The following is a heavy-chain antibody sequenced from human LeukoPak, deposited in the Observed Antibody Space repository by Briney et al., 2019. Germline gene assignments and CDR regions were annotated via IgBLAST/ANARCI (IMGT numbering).Heavy chain of an antibody. CDR3: AVRRGGSGTYFDY. D-gene: IGHD3-10*01. V-gene: IGHV3-48*01. J-gene: IGHJ4*02. Sequence: GESLRLSCAASGFTFSSYSMNWVRQAPGKGLEWVSYISSSSSTIYYADSVKGRFTISRDNAKNSLYLQMNSLRAEDTAVYYCAVRRGGSGTYFDYWGQGTLVTVSS. CDR2: ISSSSSTI. CDR1: GFTFSSYS.